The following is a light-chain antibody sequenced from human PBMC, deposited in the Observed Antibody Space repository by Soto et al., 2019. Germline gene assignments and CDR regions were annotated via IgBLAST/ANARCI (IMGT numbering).Light chain of an antibody. CDR2: GAS. V-gene: IGKV3-20*01. CDR3: QQYSSLWT. Sequence: EIVLTQSPGTLSLSPGERATLSCRTSQSVSNIYLAWYQQKPGQAPRLLIYGASSRATGIPDRFSGSGSGTDFTLSISRLEPEDFAVYYCQQYSSLWTFGQGTKVDIK. CDR1: QSVSNIY. J-gene: IGKJ1*01.